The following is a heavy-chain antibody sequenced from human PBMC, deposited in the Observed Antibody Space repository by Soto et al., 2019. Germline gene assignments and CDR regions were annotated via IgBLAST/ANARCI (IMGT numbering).Heavy chain of an antibody. CDR1: GGSISSEGHY. CDR3: AREAAATTHFDY. CDR2: IYYGEST. V-gene: IGHV4-31*11. D-gene: IGHD6-25*01. Sequence: PSETLSLTCAVSGGSISSEGHYWSWIRQRPGKGLEYIGYIYYGESTYYNPSLRSRLTISIDRSKNHFSLKLTSVTAADTAVYFCAREAAATTHFDYWGQGALVTRLL. J-gene: IGHJ4*02.